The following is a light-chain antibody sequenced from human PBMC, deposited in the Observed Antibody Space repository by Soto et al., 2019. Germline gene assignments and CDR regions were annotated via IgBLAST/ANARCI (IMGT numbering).Light chain of an antibody. V-gene: IGLV7-46*01. CDR1: TGAVTSGHY. J-gene: IGLJ3*02. Sequence: QAVVTQEPSLTVSPGGTVTRTCGSSTGAVTSGHYPYWFQQKPGQAPRTLIYDTSNKHSWTPARFAGSLLGGKAALTLSGAQPEDEAGCYCLLSESGARGVFGGGTQVTVL. CDR2: DTS. CDR3: LLSESGARGV.